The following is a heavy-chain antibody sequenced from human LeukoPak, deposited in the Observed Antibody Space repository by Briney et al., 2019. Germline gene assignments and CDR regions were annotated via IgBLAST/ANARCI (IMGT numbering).Heavy chain of an antibody. CDR3: ARADLGSCSGGSCFHYFDY. CDR2: ISYDGSNK. D-gene: IGHD2-15*01. V-gene: IGHV3-30-3*01. Sequence: GGSLRLSCAASGFTFSSYAMHWVRQAPGKGLEWVAFISYDGSNKYYADSVEGRFTISRDNSKNTLYLQMNSLRAEDTAVYYCARADLGSCSGGSCFHYFDYWGQGTLVTVSS. J-gene: IGHJ4*02. CDR1: GFTFSSYA.